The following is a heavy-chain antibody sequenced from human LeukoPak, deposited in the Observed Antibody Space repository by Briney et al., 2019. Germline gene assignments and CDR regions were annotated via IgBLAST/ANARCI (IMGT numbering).Heavy chain of an antibody. CDR2: IKQDGNEK. CDR3: AKEGAYPIITYDS. V-gene: IGHV3-7*01. CDR1: GFTFSSYW. D-gene: IGHD3-10*01. J-gene: IGHJ5*01. Sequence: GGSLRLSCAASGFTFSSYWMNWVRQAQGKGLEWVANIKQDGNEKHYEDSVKGRFSISRDNAKNSLYLQMDSLRAEDTAVYYCAKEGAYPIITYDSWGQGALVTVSS.